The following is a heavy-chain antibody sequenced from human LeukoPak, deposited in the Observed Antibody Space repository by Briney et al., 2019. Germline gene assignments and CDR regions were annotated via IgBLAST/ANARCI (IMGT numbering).Heavy chain of an antibody. J-gene: IGHJ1*01. CDR3: ARSIAAAGTQDFLR. D-gene: IGHD6-13*01. V-gene: IGHV1-2*02. CDR2: INPNSGGT. Sequence: ASVKVSSNASGYTFTFYYMHWMRQAPGQGLEWMGWINPNSGGTNYAQKFQGRVTMTRDTSISTAYMELSRLRSDDTAVYYCARSIAAAGTQDFLRWGQGTLVTVSS. CDR1: GYTFTFYY.